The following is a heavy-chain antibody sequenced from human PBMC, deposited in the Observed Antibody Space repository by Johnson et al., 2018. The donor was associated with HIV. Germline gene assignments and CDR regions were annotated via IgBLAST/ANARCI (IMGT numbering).Heavy chain of an antibody. CDR2: ISGSGGST. Sequence: VQLVESGGGLVQPGGSLRLSCAASGFTFSSYCMNWVRQAPGKGLEWVSGISGSGGSTYYADSVKGRFTISRDNSKDTLYLRMNSLRAEDTAVYYCASVLAAAAMGAFDIWGQGTMVTVSS. CDR1: GFTFSSYC. D-gene: IGHD6-13*01. J-gene: IGHJ3*02. CDR3: ASVLAAAAMGAFDI. V-gene: IGHV3-23*04.